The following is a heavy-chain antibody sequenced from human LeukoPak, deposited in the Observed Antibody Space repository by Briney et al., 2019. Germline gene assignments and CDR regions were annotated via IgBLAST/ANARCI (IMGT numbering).Heavy chain of an antibody. CDR2: ISYDGSNK. CDR3: ARDPIVITIFGVVTHDAFDI. J-gene: IGHJ3*02. D-gene: IGHD3-3*01. CDR1: GFTFSSYA. Sequence: GGSLRLSCAASGFTFSSYAMHWVRQAPGKGLEWVAVISYDGSNKYYADSVKGRFTISRDNSKNTLYLQMNSLRAEDTAVYYCARDPIVITIFGVVTHDAFDIWGQGTMVTVSS. V-gene: IGHV3-30-3*01.